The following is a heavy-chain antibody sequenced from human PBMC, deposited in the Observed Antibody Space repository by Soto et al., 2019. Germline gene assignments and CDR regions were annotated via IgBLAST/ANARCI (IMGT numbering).Heavy chain of an antibody. Sequence: PGGSLRLWHTASGVTVSTNYMIWLRQAAVKGLEWSSVIYRGSSTYYAESVKGRFTISRDNSKNTRYLQMNSARDEETPVYYCASPYYYDSSGRKRWSMSGGACDIWGQGTMVTVS. CDR2: IYRGSST. D-gene: IGHD3-22*01. CDR1: GVTVSTNY. V-gene: IGHV3-53*01. CDR3: ASPYYYDSSGRKRWSMSGGACDI. J-gene: IGHJ3*02.